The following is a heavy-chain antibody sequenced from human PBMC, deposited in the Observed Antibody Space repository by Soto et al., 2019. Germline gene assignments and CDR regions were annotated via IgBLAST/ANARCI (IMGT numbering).Heavy chain of an antibody. Sequence: SVKVSCKASGGTFSSYTISWVRQAPGQGLEWMGRIIPILGIANYAQKFQGRVTITADKSTSTAYMELSSLRSEDTAVYYCARDLPGYCSSTSCTDDIWAQGTMVTVSS. J-gene: IGHJ3*02. V-gene: IGHV1-69*04. D-gene: IGHD2-2*01. CDR2: IIPILGIA. CDR3: ARDLPGYCSSTSCTDDI. CDR1: GGTFSSYT.